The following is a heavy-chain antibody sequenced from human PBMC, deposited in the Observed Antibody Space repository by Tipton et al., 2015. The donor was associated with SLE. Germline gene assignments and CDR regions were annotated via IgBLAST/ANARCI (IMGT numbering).Heavy chain of an antibody. D-gene: IGHD2/OR15-2a*01. CDR2: ISVYNGNT. Sequence: QSGPEVKKPGSSVKVSCKASGGTFSSYAISWVRQAPGQGLEWMGWISVYNGNTNYPQKLQGRVTMTTDTSTSTAYMELRSLRSDDTAVYYCARDVKEGIEYWGQGTLVTVSS. CDR1: GGTFSSYA. J-gene: IGHJ4*02. CDR3: ARDVKEGIEY. V-gene: IGHV1-18*01.